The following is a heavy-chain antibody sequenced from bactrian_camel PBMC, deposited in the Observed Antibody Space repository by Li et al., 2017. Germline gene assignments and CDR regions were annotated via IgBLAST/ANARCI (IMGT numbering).Heavy chain of an antibody. CDR2: IDSEGRP. CDR1: GRTYSSAC. V-gene: IGHV3S53*01. J-gene: IGHJ6*01. Sequence: VQLVESGGGLVQSGGSLRLSCAASGRTYSSACMGWFRQAPGKEREGVAAIDSEGRPSYANSVKGRFTISQDNARNTVYLQMNSLKPEDTVVYYCAAGYLSRGHLVAGARGPRSPSP. D-gene: IGHD3*01. CDR3: AAGYLSRGHLVA.